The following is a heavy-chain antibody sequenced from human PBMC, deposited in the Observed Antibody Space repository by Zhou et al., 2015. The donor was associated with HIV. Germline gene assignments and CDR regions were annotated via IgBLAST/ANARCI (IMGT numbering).Heavy chain of an antibody. V-gene: IGHV3-23*01. CDR2: ISATGHGL. CDR1: GFIFDDFA. D-gene: IGHD6-6*01. J-gene: IGHJ4*02. CDR3: AKDGGPNQAHATRPH. Sequence: EVHLSESGGTRCSRGRSLSLSCAASGFIFDDFAMSWVRHRPGQGLEWISGISATGHGLFYANSVKGRFTISRDNFENTLFLQMKSLRAGDTALYYCAKDGGPNQAHATRPHWGQGTLVTVSS.